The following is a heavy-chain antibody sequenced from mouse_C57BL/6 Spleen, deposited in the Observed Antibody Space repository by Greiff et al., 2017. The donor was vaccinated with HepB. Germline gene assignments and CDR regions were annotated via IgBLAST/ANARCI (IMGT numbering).Heavy chain of an antibody. D-gene: IGHD2-5*01. CDR1: GYSITSGYY. CDR2: ISYDGSN. CDR3: ARERPYSNWDY. Sequence: EVQLVESGPGLVKPSQSLSLTCSVTGYSITSGYYWNWIRQFPGNKLEWMGYISYDGSNNYNPSLKNRISITRDTSKNQFFLKLNSVTTEDTATYYCARERPYSNWDYWGQGTTLTVSS. J-gene: IGHJ2*01. V-gene: IGHV3-6*01.